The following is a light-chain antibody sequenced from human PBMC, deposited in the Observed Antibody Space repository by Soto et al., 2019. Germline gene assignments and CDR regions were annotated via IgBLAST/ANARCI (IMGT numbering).Light chain of an antibody. CDR2: DAS. Sequence: DIQLTQSPSFVSASVGDRVTITCRASQDIGNFLAWYQQKPGKAPKLLIYDASSLESGVPSRFSGSGSGTEFTLTISSLQPDDFATYYCQQYNSYSWTFGQGTKVEIK. J-gene: IGKJ1*01. CDR1: QDIGNF. V-gene: IGKV1-9*01. CDR3: QQYNSYSWT.